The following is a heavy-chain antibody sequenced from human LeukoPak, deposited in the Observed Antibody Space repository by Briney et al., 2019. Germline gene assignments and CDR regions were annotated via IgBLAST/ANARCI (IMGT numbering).Heavy chain of an antibody. D-gene: IGHD2-21*02. V-gene: IGHV5-51*01. CDR1: GYSFTSYW. CDR2: IYPGDSDI. J-gene: IGHJ5*02. Sequence: GESLKISCKGSGYSFTSYWIGWVRQMPGKGLEWMGIIYPGDSDIRYSPSFQGQVTISADKSISTAYLQWSSLKASDTAMYYCARQAYCGGDCYSVNWFDPWGQGTLVTVSS. CDR3: ARQAYCGGDCYSVNWFDP.